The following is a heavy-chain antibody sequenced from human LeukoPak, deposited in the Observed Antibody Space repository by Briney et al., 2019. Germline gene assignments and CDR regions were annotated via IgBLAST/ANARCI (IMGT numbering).Heavy chain of an antibody. CDR2: ISTDGDGT. D-gene: IGHD2-8*01. J-gene: IGHJ4*02. CDR3: ARRNGYYFDY. V-gene: IGHV3-53*01. Sequence: PGGSLRLSCAASGFTVSSNYMSWVRQVPGKGPEWVSIISTDGDGTHYLDSVKGRFTISRDNSKNTLYLQLSSLRVDDSAVYYCARRNGYYFDYWGQGTLVTVSS. CDR1: GFTVSSNY.